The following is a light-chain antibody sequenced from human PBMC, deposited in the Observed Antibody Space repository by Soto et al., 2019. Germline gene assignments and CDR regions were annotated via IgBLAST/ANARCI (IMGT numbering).Light chain of an antibody. Sequence: QSALTQPASVSGSPGESITISCTGTSSELAIYNYVSWYQQQPGKAPKLMIYQVTNRPSGVSNRYSGSRSGNTASLTISGLQAEDEADYYSSSYTDRSKYGFGTGTKVTVL. CDR3: SSYTDRSKYG. CDR1: SSELAIYNY. V-gene: IGLV2-14*01. CDR2: QVT. J-gene: IGLJ1*01.